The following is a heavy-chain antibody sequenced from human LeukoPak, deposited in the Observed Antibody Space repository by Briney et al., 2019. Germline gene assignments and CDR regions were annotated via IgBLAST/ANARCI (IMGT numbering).Heavy chain of an antibody. CDR3: ARDLCVGGTCYGIDY. D-gene: IGHD2-15*01. Sequence: SETLSLTCTVSGGSISNYYWGWIRQPPGKGLEWIGYIYHSGSTNYNPSLKSRVTISVDTSNNQFSLKLSSVTAADTAVYYCARDLCVGGTCYGIDYWGQGTLVTVSS. V-gene: IGHV4-59*01. CDR1: GGSISNYY. J-gene: IGHJ4*02. CDR2: IYHSGST.